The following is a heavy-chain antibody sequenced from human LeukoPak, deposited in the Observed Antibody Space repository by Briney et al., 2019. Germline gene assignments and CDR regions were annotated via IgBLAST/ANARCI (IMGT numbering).Heavy chain of an antibody. D-gene: IGHD3-22*01. CDR2: ISGSGGST. CDR1: GFTFSSYA. J-gene: IGHJ5*02. Sequence: GGSLRLSCAASGFTFSSYAMSWVRQAPGKGLEWVSAISGSGGSTYCADSVKGRFTISRDNSKNTLYLQMNSLRAEDTAVYYCAKDALGQTYYYDSSGLNWFDPWGQGTLVTVSS. V-gene: IGHV3-23*01. CDR3: AKDALGQTYYYDSSGLNWFDP.